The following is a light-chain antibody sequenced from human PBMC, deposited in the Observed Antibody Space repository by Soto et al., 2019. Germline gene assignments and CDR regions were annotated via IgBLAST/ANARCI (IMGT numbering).Light chain of an antibody. CDR1: QSISSW. CDR3: HQYNSYPYT. Sequence: QMTQSPSTLSASVGDRVAITCRASQSISSWLAWFQQKPGKAPKLLIYKASTLESGVPSRFSGSRSGTEFTLSISSLQPDDFATYYCHQYNSYPYTFGQGTKLEIK. CDR2: KAS. J-gene: IGKJ2*01. V-gene: IGKV1-5*03.